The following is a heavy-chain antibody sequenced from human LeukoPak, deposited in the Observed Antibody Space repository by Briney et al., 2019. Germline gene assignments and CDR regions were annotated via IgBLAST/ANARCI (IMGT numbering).Heavy chain of an antibody. CDR2: VHPNSGNT. V-gene: IGHV1-8*01. CDR1: GYPFSTYE. Sequence: ASVKVSCKTSGYPFSTYEINWVRRAAGQGLEWMGWVHPNSGNTAYAQKFQGRVTMTRDTSISTAYMELSGLRSEDTAVYFCARGPRNDPWGQGTLVTVSS. J-gene: IGHJ5*02. D-gene: IGHD1-14*01. CDR3: ARGPRNDP.